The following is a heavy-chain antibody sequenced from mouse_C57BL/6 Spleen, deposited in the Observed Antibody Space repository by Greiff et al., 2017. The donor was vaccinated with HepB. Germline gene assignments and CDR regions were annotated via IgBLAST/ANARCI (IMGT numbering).Heavy chain of an antibody. V-gene: IGHV1-64*01. D-gene: IGHD3-3*01. Sequence: QVQLQQPGAELVKPGASVKLSCKASGYTFTSYWMHWVKQRPGQGLEWIGMIHPNSGSTNYNEKFKSKATLTVDKSSSTAYMQLSSLTSEDSAVYYCARSPLGNEGWFAYWGQGTLVTVSA. J-gene: IGHJ3*01. CDR3: ARSPLGNEGWFAY. CDR2: IHPNSGST. CDR1: GYTFTSYW.